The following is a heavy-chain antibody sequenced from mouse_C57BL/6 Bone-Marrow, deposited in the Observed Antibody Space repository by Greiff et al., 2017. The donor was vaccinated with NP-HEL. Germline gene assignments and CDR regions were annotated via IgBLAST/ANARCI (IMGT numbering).Heavy chain of an antibody. Sequence: DVMLVESGGGLVKPGGSLKLSCAASGFTFSDYGMHWVRQAPEKGLEWVAYISSGSSTIYYADTVKGRFTISRDNAKNTLFLQMTSLRSEDTAMYYCARTVTTHFAMDYWGQGTSVTVSS. V-gene: IGHV5-17*01. CDR2: ISSGSSTI. D-gene: IGHD2-2*01. CDR1: GFTFSDYG. J-gene: IGHJ4*01. CDR3: ARTVTTHFAMDY.